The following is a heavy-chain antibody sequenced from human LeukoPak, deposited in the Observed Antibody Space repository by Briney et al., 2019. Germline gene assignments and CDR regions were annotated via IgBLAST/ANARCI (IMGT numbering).Heavy chain of an antibody. J-gene: IGHJ4*02. CDR2: ISGSGGST. V-gene: IGHV3-23*01. D-gene: IGHD2-15*01. CDR3: AKGKVVVVAALFDY. CDR1: GFTFSSYG. Sequence: PGGSLRLSCAASGFTFSSYGMSWVRQAPGKGLEWVSAISGSGGSTYYADSVKGRFTISRDNSKNTLYLQMNSLRAEDTAVYYCAKGKVVVVAALFDYWGQGTLVTVSS.